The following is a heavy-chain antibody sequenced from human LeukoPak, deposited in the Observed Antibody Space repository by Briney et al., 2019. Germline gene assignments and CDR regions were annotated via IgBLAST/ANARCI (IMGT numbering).Heavy chain of an antibody. CDR1: GGSISRYY. Sequence: SETLSLTCTVSGGSISRYYWTWIPQSPGKGLEWIGYIYYSGSTNYNPSLQSRVTISVDTSKNQFSLNLSSVTAADTAVYYCARSRGPDIWGQGTMVTVSS. CDR3: ARSRGPDI. J-gene: IGHJ3*02. D-gene: IGHD3-10*01. V-gene: IGHV4-59*01. CDR2: IYYSGST.